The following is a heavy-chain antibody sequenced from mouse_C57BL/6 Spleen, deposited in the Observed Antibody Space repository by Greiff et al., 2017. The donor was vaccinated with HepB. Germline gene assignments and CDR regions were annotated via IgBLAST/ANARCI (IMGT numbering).Heavy chain of an antibody. D-gene: IGHD1-1*01. CDR1: GYAFSSSW. J-gene: IGHJ2*01. V-gene: IGHV1-82*01. CDR2: IYPGDGDT. CDR3: ARHHYGSVDY. Sequence: AQLQQSGPELVKPGASVKISCKASGYAFSSSWMNWVKQRPGKGLEWIGRIYPGDGDTNYNGKFKGKATLTADKSSSTAYMQLSSLTSEDSAVYFCARHHYGSVDYWGQGTTLTVSS.